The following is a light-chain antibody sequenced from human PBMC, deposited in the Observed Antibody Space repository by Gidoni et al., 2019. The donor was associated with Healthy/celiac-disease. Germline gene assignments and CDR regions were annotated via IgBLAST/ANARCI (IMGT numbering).Light chain of an antibody. V-gene: IGKV3-20*01. CDR2: GAS. J-gene: IGKJ1*01. CDR1: QSVSSSY. Sequence: ELVFTQSPGTLSLSPGERATPSSRASQSVSSSYLAWYQQKPGQAPRLLIYGASSRATGIPDRFSGSGSGTDFTLTISRLEPEDFAGYYCQQYGSSPQTFGQGTKVEIK. CDR3: QQYGSSPQT.